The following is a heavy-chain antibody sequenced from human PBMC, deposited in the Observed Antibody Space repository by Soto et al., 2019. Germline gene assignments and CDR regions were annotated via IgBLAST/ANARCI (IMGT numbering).Heavy chain of an antibody. Sequence: GGSLRLSCAASGFTFSSYWMSWVRQAPGKGLEWVANIKQDGSEKYYVDSVKGRFTISRDNAKNSLYLQMNSLRAEDTAVYYCARDRGYSSGWYPGAFDIWGQGTMVTVSS. D-gene: IGHD6-19*01. J-gene: IGHJ3*02. CDR1: GFTFSSYW. CDR3: ARDRGYSSGWYPGAFDI. V-gene: IGHV3-7*01. CDR2: IKQDGSEK.